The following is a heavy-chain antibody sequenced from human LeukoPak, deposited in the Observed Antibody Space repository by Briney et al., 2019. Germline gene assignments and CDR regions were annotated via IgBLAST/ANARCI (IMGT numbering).Heavy chain of an antibody. CDR1: GYSFTSYW. Sequence: GEPLKISCKGSGYSFTSYWIGWVRQMPGKGLEWMGIIYPGDSDTRYSPSFQGQVTISADKSISTAYLQWSSLKASDTAMYYCARQGRHIAAAGTYFDYWGQGTLVTVSS. V-gene: IGHV5-51*01. D-gene: IGHD6-13*01. CDR3: ARQGRHIAAAGTYFDY. CDR2: IYPGDSDT. J-gene: IGHJ4*02.